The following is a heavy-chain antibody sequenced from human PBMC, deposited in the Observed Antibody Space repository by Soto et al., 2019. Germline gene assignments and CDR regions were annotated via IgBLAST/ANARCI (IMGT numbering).Heavy chain of an antibody. CDR1: GYSFTTYW. V-gene: IGHV5-51*01. J-gene: IGHJ6*02. D-gene: IGHD6-13*01. CDR3: ARRARIAVGGNYYYYAMDV. CDR2: IYPGDSDT. Sequence: PGESLKISCKGSGYSFTTYWIGWVRQMPGKGLEWMGIIYPGDSDTRYSPSFQGQVTISADKSISTAYLQWSSLKASDTAMYYCARRARIAVGGNYYYYAMDVWGQRTTVTVSS.